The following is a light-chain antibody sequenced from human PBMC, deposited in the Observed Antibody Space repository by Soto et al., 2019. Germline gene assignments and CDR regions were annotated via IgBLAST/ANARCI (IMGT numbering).Light chain of an antibody. CDR2: GAS. V-gene: IGKV1-9*01. CDR1: QDINNY. J-gene: IGKJ1*01. Sequence: IQLTQSPSSLSASVGDRVTITCRASQDINNYLAWYQQQPGKAPKVLIYGASTLQSGVPSRFSGSGSGTYFTLTISSLQPEDFATYYCQQLNTYPWTFGQGTKVEV. CDR3: QQLNTYPWT.